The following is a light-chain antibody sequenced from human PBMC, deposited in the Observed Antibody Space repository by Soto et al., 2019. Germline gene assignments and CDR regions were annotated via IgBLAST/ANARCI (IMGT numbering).Light chain of an antibody. CDR3: QQSYNFPRT. CDR2: SAY. Sequence: DIQMTQSPSSLSASVGDRVTITCRASQNIYTYLNWYLQKPGQAPKLLIYSAYSLQSGVSPRFSGDGSVTVFALTISSLQPEDFATYYCQQSYNFPRTFGQGTTV. CDR1: QNIYTY. V-gene: IGKV1-39*01. J-gene: IGKJ1*01.